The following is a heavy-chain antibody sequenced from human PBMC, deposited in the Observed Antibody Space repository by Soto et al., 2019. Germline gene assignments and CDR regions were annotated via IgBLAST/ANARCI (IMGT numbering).Heavy chain of an antibody. V-gene: IGHV3-30*18. J-gene: IGHJ1*01. CDR1: GLTFSSYG. Sequence: GGSLRLSCAASGLTFSSYGMHWVRQAPGKGLEWVAVISYDGSNKYYADSVKGRFTISRDNSKNTLYLQMNSLRAEDTAVYYCAKDIARLSSEYFQHWGQGTLVTVSS. CDR2: ISYDGSNK. CDR3: AKDIARLSSEYFQH. D-gene: IGHD6-13*01.